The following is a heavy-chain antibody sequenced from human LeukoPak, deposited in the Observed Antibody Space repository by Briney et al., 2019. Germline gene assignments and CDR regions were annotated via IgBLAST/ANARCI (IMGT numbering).Heavy chain of an antibody. D-gene: IGHD3-16*02. J-gene: IGHJ4*02. CDR1: GFTLRTYW. CDR3: ARGYYVWGSYPLDY. V-gene: IGHV3-7*01. CDR2: IKQDGSEK. Sequence: GGSLRLSCAASGFTLRTYWMSWVRQAPGKGLEWVANIKQDGSEKYYVDSVKGRFTISRDNAKNSLYLQMNSLRAEDTAVYYCARGYYVWGSYPLDYWGQGTLVTVSS.